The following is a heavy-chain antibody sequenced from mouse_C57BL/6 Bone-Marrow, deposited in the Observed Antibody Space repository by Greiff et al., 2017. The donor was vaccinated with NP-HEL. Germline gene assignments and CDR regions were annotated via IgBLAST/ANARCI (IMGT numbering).Heavy chain of an antibody. V-gene: IGHV1-15*01. CDR2: IDPETGGT. J-gene: IGHJ3*01. CDR3: TSPLPYWFAY. CDR1: GYTFTDYE. Sequence: VQLHQSGAELVRPGASVTLSCKASGYTFTDYEMHWVKQTPVHGLEWIGAIDPETGGTAYNQKFKGKAILTADKSSSTAYMELRSLTSEDSAVYYCTSPLPYWFAYWGQGTLVTVSA.